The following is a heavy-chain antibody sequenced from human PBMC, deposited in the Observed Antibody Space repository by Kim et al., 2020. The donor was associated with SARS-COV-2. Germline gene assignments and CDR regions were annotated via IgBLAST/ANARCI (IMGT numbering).Heavy chain of an antibody. Sequence: SETLSLTCSVSGGSISSSRYYWGWVRQPPGKGLEWIGSIYYTGSTYYNPCLKSRVTISIDTSKNQFSLKLRSVTAADTAVYYCARHFRGTSLRFLGLNFFGSWGQGTPVTVSS. V-gene: IGHV4-39*01. J-gene: IGHJ4*02. D-gene: IGHD1-1*01. CDR2: IYYTGST. CDR1: GGSISSSRYY. CDR3: ARHFRGTSLRFLGLNFFGS.